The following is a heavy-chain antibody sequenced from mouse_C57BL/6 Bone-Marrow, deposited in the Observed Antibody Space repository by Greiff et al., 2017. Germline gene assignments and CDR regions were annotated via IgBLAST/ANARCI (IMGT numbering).Heavy chain of an antibody. CDR3: TTLITTVVAPYYFDY. D-gene: IGHD1-1*01. CDR1: GFNIKDDY. Sequence: EVQLQQSGAELVRPGASVKLSCTASGFNIKDDYMHWVKQRPEQGLEWIGWIDPENGDTEYATKFQGKATITAYTSSNTAYLQLSSLTSDDTAVYYCTTLITTVVAPYYFDYWGQGTTLTVSS. CDR2: IDPENGDT. V-gene: IGHV14-4*01. J-gene: IGHJ2*01.